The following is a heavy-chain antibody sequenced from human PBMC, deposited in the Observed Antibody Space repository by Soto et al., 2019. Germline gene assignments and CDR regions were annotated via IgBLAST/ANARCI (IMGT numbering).Heavy chain of an antibody. CDR1: GFTFSNAW. CDR2: IKSKTDGGTT. D-gene: IGHD5-12*01. V-gene: IGHV3-15*01. J-gene: IGHJ4*02. Sequence: GGSLRLSCAASGFTFSNAWMSWVRQAPGKGLEWVGRIKSKTDGGTTDYAAPVKGRFTISRDDSKNTLYLQMNSLKTEDTAVYYCTTADFSGYEAIDYWGQGTLGTVSS. CDR3: TTADFSGYEAIDY.